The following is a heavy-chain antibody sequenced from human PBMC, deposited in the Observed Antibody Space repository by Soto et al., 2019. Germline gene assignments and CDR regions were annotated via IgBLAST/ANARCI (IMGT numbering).Heavy chain of an antibody. D-gene: IGHD3-3*01. CDR2: IYNSGIT. V-gene: IGHV4-30-4*01. J-gene: IGHJ5*02. CDR1: GGSISSGDYS. Sequence: KPSETLSLTCTVSGGSISSGDYSWSWVRQSPGKGLEWIGHIYNSGITYYNPSLKSRVVISIDTSRNQFSLRLSSLTAADRAVYFCARGVTVFGLVSRFWFDPWGQGTVVTVSS. CDR3: ARGVTVFGLVSRFWFDP.